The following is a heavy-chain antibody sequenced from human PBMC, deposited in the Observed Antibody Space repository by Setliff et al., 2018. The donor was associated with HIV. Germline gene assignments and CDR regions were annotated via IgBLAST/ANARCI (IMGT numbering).Heavy chain of an antibody. CDR1: GASITTHY. CDR3: ARMKYYDYTWGSSRPTFDY. Sequence: SETLSLTCAVSGASITTHYWGWIRQPPGKGLQWIAHISYSGRTTYSPSLKRRVTLSLDTSNDQISMRLTSVTAADTAFYYCARMKYYDYTWGSSRPTFDYWGLGTLVTVSS. V-gene: IGHV4-59*11. J-gene: IGHJ4*02. D-gene: IGHD3-16*02. CDR2: ISYSGRT.